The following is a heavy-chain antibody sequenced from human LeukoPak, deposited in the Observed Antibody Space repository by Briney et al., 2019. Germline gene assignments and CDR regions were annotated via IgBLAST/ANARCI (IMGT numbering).Heavy chain of an antibody. Sequence: SQTLSLTCAISGDSVSSINGAWNWIRQSPSRGLEWLGRTYHRSKWYNDYAVSVQGRITINPGTSKNQFSLQLNSVTPEDTAVYYCARDVGSSGWHTFDLWGQGTLVTVSS. D-gene: IGHD6-19*01. CDR1: GDSVSSINGA. J-gene: IGHJ4*02. CDR2: TYHRSKWYN. CDR3: ARDVGSSGWHTFDL. V-gene: IGHV6-1*01.